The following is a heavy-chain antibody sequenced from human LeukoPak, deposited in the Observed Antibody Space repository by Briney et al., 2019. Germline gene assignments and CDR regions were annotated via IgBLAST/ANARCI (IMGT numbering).Heavy chain of an antibody. Sequence: GGSLRLSCAASGFTFSRYAMDWVRQAPGKGLEWVSSISTTSSSSYIHYADSMKGRFTISRDNAKSSLYLQMNSLRAEDTAVYYCARVMAGYSYMDVWGKGTTVTVSS. J-gene: IGHJ6*03. CDR1: GFTFSRYA. V-gene: IGHV3-21*01. CDR2: ISTTSSSSYI. CDR3: ARVMAGYSYMDV. D-gene: IGHD3-10*01.